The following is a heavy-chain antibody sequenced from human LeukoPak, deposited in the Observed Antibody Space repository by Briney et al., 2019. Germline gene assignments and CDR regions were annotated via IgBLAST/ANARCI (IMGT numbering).Heavy chain of an antibody. Sequence: GGSLRISCAASGFAFINYRMHWVRQAPGKGLVWVSRVATDGTGPSYADSVKGRFTISRDNAKNTLYLQMNSLSDEDMASYYCARDVGTWGGNPGGSWGQGTLVTVSS. D-gene: IGHD4-23*01. J-gene: IGHJ5*02. CDR2: VATDGTGP. CDR1: GFAFINYR. V-gene: IGHV3-74*01. CDR3: ARDVGTWGGNPGGS.